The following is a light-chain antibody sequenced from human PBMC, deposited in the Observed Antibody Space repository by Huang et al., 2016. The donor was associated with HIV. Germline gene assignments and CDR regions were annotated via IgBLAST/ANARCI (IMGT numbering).Light chain of an antibody. Sequence: DIVMTQSPNSLAVSLGERATINCKSSQSLLYSSKNRNYLAWYQQKPGQPPKLLIYWASTREAGVPDRFSGSGSATDLTLTIRSLQAEDVAVYYCQQYYSIPPSFGGGTKVEIK. J-gene: IGKJ4*02. CDR1: QSLLYSSKNRNY. CDR2: WAS. CDR3: QQYYSIPPS. V-gene: IGKV4-1*01.